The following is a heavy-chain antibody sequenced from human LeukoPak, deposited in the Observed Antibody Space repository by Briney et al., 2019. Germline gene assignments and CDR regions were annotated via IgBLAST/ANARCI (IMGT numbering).Heavy chain of an antibody. V-gene: IGHV4-30-4*02. CDR2: IYDSGSA. CDR1: DDSISGGDYY. J-gene: IGHJ4*02. Sequence: SETLSLTCTVSDDSISGGDYYWSWIRQPPGKGLECIGYIYDSGSAYYNPSLKSRLTVSVDTSKNQFSLKLSSVTAADTAVYYCASVSGRTLSFDYWGQGTLVTVSS. CDR3: ASVSGRTLSFDY. D-gene: IGHD1-26*01.